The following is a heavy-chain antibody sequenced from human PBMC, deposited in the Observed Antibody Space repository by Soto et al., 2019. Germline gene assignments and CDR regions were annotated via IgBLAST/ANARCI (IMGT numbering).Heavy chain of an antibody. J-gene: IGHJ1*01. V-gene: IGHV3-21*01. D-gene: IGHD2-2*01. Sequence: SGGSLRLSCAASGFTFSSYSMNWVRQAPGKGLEWVSSISSSSSYIYYADSVKGRFTISRDNAKNSLYLQMNSLRAEDTAVYYCARPDCGGTGCHCIHYWGQGSLVTVPS. CDR2: ISSSSSYI. CDR3: ARPDCGGTGCHCIHY. CDR1: GFTFSSYS.